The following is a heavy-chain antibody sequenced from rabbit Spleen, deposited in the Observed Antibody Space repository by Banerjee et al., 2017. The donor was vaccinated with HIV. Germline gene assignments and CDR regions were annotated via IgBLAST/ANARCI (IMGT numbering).Heavy chain of an antibody. CDR2: IYTGNGKN. V-gene: IGHV1S40*01. J-gene: IGHJ4*01. CDR1: GFSFSTGYD. CDR3: TRDDGSGHYIDGYFNL. D-gene: IGHD1-1*01. Sequence: QSLEESGGGLVKPGASLTLICTASGFSFSTGYDMSWVRQAPGKGLEWIGFIYTGNGKNYYASWATGRFTISKTSSTTVTLQVTSLTAADTATYFCTRDDGSGHYIDGYFNLWGQGTLVTVS.